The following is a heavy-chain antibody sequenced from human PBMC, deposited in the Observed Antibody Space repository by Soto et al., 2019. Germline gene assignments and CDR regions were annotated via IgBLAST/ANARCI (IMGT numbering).Heavy chain of an antibody. CDR2: IWYDGSNK. Sequence: GGSLRLSCAASGFTFSSYGMHWVRQAPGKGLEWVAVIWYDGSNKYYADSVKGRFTISIDNSKNTLYPQMNSLRAEDTTVYNFSRYAIRYFDWPHDYDMHVWGQGTTVTVSS. V-gene: IGHV3-33*01. CDR1: GFTFSSYG. CDR3: SRYAIRYFDWPHDYDMHV. J-gene: IGHJ6*02. D-gene: IGHD3-9*01.